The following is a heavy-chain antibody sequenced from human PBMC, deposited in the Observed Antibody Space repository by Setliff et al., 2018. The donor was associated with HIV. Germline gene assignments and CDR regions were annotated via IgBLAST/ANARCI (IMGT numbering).Heavy chain of an antibody. CDR3: ARAGIAAAGTDY. V-gene: IGHV1-24*01. Sequence: GASVKVSCKISGFTLNELSIQWVRQAPAKGLEWMGGFDPEAGEIIYAQKFQGRVTMTEDTSTDTAYMDLSSLRSEDTAVYYCARAGIAAAGTDYWGQGTLVTVSS. CDR1: GFTLNELS. J-gene: IGHJ4*02. D-gene: IGHD6-13*01. CDR2: FDPEAGEI.